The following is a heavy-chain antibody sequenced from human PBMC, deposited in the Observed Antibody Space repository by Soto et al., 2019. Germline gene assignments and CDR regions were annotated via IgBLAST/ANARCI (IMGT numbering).Heavy chain of an antibody. J-gene: IGHJ6*02. CDR2: ISYDGSNR. CDR3: ARDRSDYYYYYGMDV. CDR1: GFTFSSYA. Sequence: QVQLVESGGGVVQPGRSLRLSCAASGFTFSSYAMHWVRQAPGKGLEWVAVISYDGSNRYYADSVKGRFTISRDKSKNTLYLQMNSLRAEDTAVYYCARDRSDYYYYYGMDVWGQGTTVTVSS. V-gene: IGHV3-30-3*01.